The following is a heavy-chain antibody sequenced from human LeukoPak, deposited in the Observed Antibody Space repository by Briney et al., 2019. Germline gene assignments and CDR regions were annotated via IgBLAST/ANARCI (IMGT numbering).Heavy chain of an antibody. J-gene: IGHJ4*02. Sequence: GGSLRLSCAASGFTFSSYAMSWIRQAPGKGLEWLSYISSTGLTIYYADSVKGRFTIPRDNAKNTLYLQMNSLRAEDTAVYYCARDGSESYYDYWGQGTLVTVSS. CDR2: ISSTGLTI. V-gene: IGHV3-48*04. D-gene: IGHD1-26*01. CDR1: GFTFSSYA. CDR3: ARDGSESYYDY.